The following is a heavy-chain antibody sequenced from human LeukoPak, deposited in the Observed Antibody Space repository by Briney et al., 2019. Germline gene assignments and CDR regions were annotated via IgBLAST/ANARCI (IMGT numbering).Heavy chain of an antibody. V-gene: IGHV1-2*06. CDR3: ARVLSTYYYDSSGLSH. Sequence: GASVKVSCKASGYTFTGYYMHWVRQAPGQGLEWMGRINPNSGGTNYAQKFQGRVTMTRDTSISTAYMELSRLRSDDTAVYYCARVLSTYYYDSSGLSHWGQGTLVTVPS. CDR2: INPNSGGT. D-gene: IGHD3-22*01. J-gene: IGHJ4*02. CDR1: GYTFTGYY.